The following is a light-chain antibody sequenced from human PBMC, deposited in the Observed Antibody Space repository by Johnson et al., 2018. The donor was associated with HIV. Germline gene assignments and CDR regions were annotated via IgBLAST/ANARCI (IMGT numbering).Light chain of an antibody. CDR1: SSNIGNNY. CDR3: GTWDSSLSAGV. J-gene: IGLJ1*01. Sequence: QPVLTQPPSVSAAPGQMVTISCSGSSSNIGNNYVSWYQQLPGTAPKLLIYENNKRPSGIPDRFSGSKSGTSATLGITGLQTGDEADYYCGTWDSSLSAGVFGTGTKVTVL. V-gene: IGLV1-51*02. CDR2: ENN.